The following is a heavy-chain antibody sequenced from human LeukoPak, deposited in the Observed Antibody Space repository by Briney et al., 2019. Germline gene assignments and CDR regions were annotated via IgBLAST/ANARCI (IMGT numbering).Heavy chain of an antibody. CDR1: GFTFSSYW. V-gene: IGHV3-74*01. Sequence: GGSLRLSCAASGFTFSSYWMHWVRQAPGKGLVWVPRINSDGSSTSYADSVKGRFTISRDNAKNTMYLQMNSLRAEDTAVYYCASGLSSIAARNAFDIWGQGTMVTVSS. D-gene: IGHD6-6*01. J-gene: IGHJ3*02. CDR3: ASGLSSIAARNAFDI. CDR2: INSDGSST.